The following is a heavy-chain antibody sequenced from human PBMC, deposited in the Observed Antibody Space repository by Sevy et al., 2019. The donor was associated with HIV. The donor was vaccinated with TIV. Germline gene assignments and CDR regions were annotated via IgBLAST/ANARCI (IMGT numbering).Heavy chain of an antibody. V-gene: IGHV1-69*13. J-gene: IGHJ4*02. CDR2: IIPIFGTA. CDR3: VIVVTGEYYFDY. D-gene: IGHD5-12*01. Sequence: ASVKVSCKASGGTFSSYAISWVRQAPGQGLEWMGGIIPIFGTANYAQKFQGRVTITADESTSTAYMELSSLRSEDTAVYYCVIVVTGEYYFDYWGQGTLVTVSS. CDR1: GGTFSSYA.